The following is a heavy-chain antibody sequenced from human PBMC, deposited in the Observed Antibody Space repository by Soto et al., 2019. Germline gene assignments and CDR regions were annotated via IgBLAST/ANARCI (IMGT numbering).Heavy chain of an antibody. V-gene: IGHV1-18*01. CDR2: ISAYNGNT. D-gene: IGHD2-2*01. CDR1: GYTFTSYG. J-gene: IGHJ6*02. Sequence: ASVKVSCKASGYTFTSYGIIWVRQAPGQGLEWMGWISAYNGNTNYAQKLQGRVTMTTDTSTSTAYMELRSLRSDDTAVYYCARRGYCISTSCSSYYYYGMDVWGQGTTVTVSS. CDR3: ARRGYCISTSCSSYYYYGMDV.